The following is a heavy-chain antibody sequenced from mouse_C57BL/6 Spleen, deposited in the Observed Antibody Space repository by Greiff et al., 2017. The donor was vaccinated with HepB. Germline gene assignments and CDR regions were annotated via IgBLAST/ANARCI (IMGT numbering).Heavy chain of an antibody. Sequence: VHVKQSGAELVRPGASVKLSCTASGFNIKDDYMHWVKQRPEQGLEWIGWIDPENGDTEYASKFQGKATITADTSSNTAYLQLSSLTSEDTAVYYCTTFDGYLFDYWGQGTTLTVSS. CDR1: GFNIKDDY. CDR2: IDPENGDT. D-gene: IGHD2-3*01. J-gene: IGHJ2*01. V-gene: IGHV14-4*01. CDR3: TTFDGYLFDY.